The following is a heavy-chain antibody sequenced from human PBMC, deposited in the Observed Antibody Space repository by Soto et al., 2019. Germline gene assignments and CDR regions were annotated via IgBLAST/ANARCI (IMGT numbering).Heavy chain of an antibody. CDR3: ARERGGYGLFDS. D-gene: IGHD5-18*01. Sequence: SETLSLTCTVSGASIGNAAYSWSWIRQPPGKGLEWIGYIYPSGMPFYNLSLRSRVTISIDRSNDQFSLNLKSVTAADTAVYYCARERGGYGLFDSWGQGTLVTVSS. J-gene: IGHJ4*02. CDR1: GASIGNAAYS. V-gene: IGHV4-30-2*01. CDR2: IYPSGMP.